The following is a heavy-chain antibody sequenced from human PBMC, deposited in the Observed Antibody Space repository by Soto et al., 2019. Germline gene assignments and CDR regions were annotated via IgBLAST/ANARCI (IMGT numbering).Heavy chain of an antibody. CDR2: NFSSGST. D-gene: IGHD3-10*01. CDR1: GGSVSGYY. V-gene: IGHV4-59*08. Sequence: QVQLLESGPGLVKPSETLSLSCTVSGGSVSGYYWSWIRQPPGQGLEWIGYNFSSGSTTYNPSLTRRVTISVDTSKHQFSLKLSSVTAADTALYYCARRYGGGFYYLGQGTLGTVSS. J-gene: IGHJ4*02. CDR3: ARRYGGGFYY.